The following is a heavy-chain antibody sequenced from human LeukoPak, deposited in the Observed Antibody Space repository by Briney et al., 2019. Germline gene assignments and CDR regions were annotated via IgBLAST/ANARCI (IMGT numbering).Heavy chain of an antibody. V-gene: IGHV1-46*01. D-gene: IGHD6-6*01. J-gene: IGHJ3*02. Sequence: ASVKVSCKASGYTFTSYGISWVRQAPGQGLEWMGIINPSGGSTSYAQKFQGRVTMTRDMSTSTVYMELSSLRSEDTAVYYCARDRSGSSSPRDDAFDIWGQGTMVTVSS. CDR1: GYTFTSYG. CDR3: ARDRSGSSSPRDDAFDI. CDR2: INPSGGST.